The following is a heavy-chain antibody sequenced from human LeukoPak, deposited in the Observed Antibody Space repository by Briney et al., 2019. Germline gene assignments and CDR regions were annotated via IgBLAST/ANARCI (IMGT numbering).Heavy chain of an antibody. CDR3: ARDIPDPDSGSSDLFDY. V-gene: IGHV1-2*02. CDR2: INPNSGGT. J-gene: IGHJ4*02. CDR1: GYTFTGYY. D-gene: IGHD1-26*01. Sequence: ASVTVSCKASGYTFTGYYMHWVRQAPGQGLEWMGWINPNSGGTNYAQKFQGRVTMTRDPYISTAYMELSRLRSDHTAVYYCARDIPDPDSGSSDLFDYWGQGTLVTVSS.